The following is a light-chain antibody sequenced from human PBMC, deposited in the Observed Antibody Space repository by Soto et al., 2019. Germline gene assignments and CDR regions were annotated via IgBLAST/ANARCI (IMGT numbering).Light chain of an antibody. Sequence: EIVLTQSPATLSLSPGERATLSCRASQGVSSYLAWYQQKPGQAPRLLIYDASNRATGIPARFSGSGPGTDFTLTISSLEPEDFAVYYCQQRSNWPPQTFGQGTKVDIK. CDR1: QGVSSY. J-gene: IGKJ1*01. CDR2: DAS. CDR3: QQRSNWPPQT. V-gene: IGKV3-11*01.